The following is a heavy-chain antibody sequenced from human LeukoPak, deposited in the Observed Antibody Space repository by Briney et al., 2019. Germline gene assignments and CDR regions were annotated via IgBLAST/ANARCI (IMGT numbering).Heavy chain of an antibody. CDR2: ISGGGGGT. CDR3: AKGRLTSSWYIDY. Sequence: GGSLRLSCAASAFTFSNYAMSWVRQAPGKGLEWVSGISGGGGGTSYTDSVKGRFTISRDNSKNTLYLQMNSLGAEDTAVYYCAKGRLTSSWYIDYWGQGTLVTVSS. D-gene: IGHD6-13*01. V-gene: IGHV3-23*01. J-gene: IGHJ4*02. CDR1: AFTFSNYA.